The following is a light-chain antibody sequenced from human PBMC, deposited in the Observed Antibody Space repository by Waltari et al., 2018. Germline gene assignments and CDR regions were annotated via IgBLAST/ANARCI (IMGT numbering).Light chain of an antibody. CDR2: SNN. CDR1: SSNIGSNT. V-gene: IGLV1-44*01. J-gene: IGLJ3*02. CDR3: AAWDDSLNGWV. Sequence: QSVLTQSPSASGTPGQRVTISCSGSSSNIGSNTVNWYQQLPGTAPKLLIYSNNQRPSGVPDRFSGSKSGTSASLASSGLQSEDEADYYCAAWDDSLNGWVFGGGTKLTVL.